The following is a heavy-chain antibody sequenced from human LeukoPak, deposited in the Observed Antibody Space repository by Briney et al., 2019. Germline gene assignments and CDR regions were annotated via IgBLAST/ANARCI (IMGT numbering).Heavy chain of an antibody. CDR1: GYTFTGYY. CDR3: TRSRTGSGFLFDY. V-gene: IGHV1-2*02. J-gene: IGHJ4*02. Sequence: GASVKVSCKASGYTFTGYYMHWVRQAPGQGLEWMGWINPNSGGTNYAQKFQGRVTMTRDTSISTAYMELSRLRSDDTAVYHCTRSRTGSGFLFDYWGQGTLVTVSS. D-gene: IGHD3-10*01. CDR2: INPNSGGT.